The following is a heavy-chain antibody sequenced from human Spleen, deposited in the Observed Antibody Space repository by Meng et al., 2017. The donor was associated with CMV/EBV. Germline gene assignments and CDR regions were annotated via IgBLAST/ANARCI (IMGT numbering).Heavy chain of an antibody. CDR3: ARDAQTKFDY. J-gene: IGHJ4*02. CDR1: GFTFSSYA. CDR2: IYSGGST. D-gene: IGHD1/OR15-1a*01. Sequence: GQLVESGGGVVQPGRSLRLSCAASGFTFSSYAMHWVRQAPGKGLEWVSVIYSGGSTYYADSVKGRFTISRDNSKNTLYLQMNSLRAEDTAVYYCARDAQTKFDYWGQGTLVTVSS. V-gene: IGHV3-66*01.